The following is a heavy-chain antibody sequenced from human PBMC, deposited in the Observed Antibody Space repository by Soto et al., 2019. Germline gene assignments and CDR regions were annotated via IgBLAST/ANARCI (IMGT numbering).Heavy chain of an antibody. J-gene: IGHJ4*02. Sequence: EVQLVESGGGLVKPGGSLRLSCAASAFTFSSYWMHWVRQAPGKGLVWVARIKGDGSSTAYADSVKGRFTISRDIAKNTLYLQMNSLRAEDTAVYYCARDPDICSGGSCYSHFDYWGQGTLVTVSS. CDR2: IKGDGSST. CDR1: AFTFSSYW. V-gene: IGHV3-74*01. D-gene: IGHD2-15*01. CDR3: ARDPDICSGGSCYSHFDY.